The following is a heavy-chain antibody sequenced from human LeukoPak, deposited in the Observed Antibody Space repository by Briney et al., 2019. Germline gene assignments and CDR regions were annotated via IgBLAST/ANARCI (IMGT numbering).Heavy chain of an antibody. CDR2: IYAGGRT. J-gene: IGHJ4*02. CDR3: ARVIYQLVFDY. D-gene: IGHD2-2*01. Sequence: GGSLRLSCAASGLTVSGNYMSWVRQAPGRGLEWVSVIYAGGRTYYADSVKGRLTISRHNSNNTLYLQMNSLRPEDTAVYYCARVIYQLVFDYWGQGTLVSVSS. CDR1: GLTVSGNY. V-gene: IGHV3-53*04.